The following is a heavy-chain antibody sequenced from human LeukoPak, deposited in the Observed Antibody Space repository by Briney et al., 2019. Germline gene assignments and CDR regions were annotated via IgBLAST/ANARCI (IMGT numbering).Heavy chain of an antibody. CDR1: GFSFSSYS. D-gene: IGHD2-21*02. Sequence: PGGSLRLSCAASGFSFSSYSMNWVRQAPGKGLEWVSSISSSKSYIYYADSVKGRFTISRDNAKNSLYLEMTSLRAEDTAVYYRARDYQNVVVTAISYYYGMDVWGQGTTVTVSS. CDR3: ARDYQNVVVTAISYYYGMDV. CDR2: ISSSKSYI. V-gene: IGHV3-21*01. J-gene: IGHJ6*02.